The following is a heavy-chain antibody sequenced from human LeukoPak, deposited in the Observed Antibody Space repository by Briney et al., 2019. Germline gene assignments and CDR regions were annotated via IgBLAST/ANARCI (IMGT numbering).Heavy chain of an antibody. CDR2: ISYDGSNK. V-gene: IGHV3-30-3*02. Sequence: GGSLRLSCAASGFTFSSYAMHWVRQAPGKGLEWVAVISYDGSNKYYADSVKGRFTIFRDNSKNTLYLQMNSLRAEDTAVYYCAKSAYYDASGYYREYYFDYWGQGTLVTVSS. D-gene: IGHD3-22*01. CDR1: GFTFSSYA. CDR3: AKSAYYDASGYYREYYFDY. J-gene: IGHJ4*02.